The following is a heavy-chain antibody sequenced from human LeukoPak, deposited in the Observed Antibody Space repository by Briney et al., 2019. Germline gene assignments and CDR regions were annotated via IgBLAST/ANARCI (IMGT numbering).Heavy chain of an antibody. Sequence: PGGSLRLSCAASGFTFSSYSMNWVRQAPGKGLEWVSSISPPSTYIYYADSVKGRFTISRDNSKNTLYLQMNSLRAEDTAVYYCARGLLFTIIVVVNATAFDIWGQGTMVTVSS. V-gene: IGHV3-21*04. CDR2: ISPPSTYI. J-gene: IGHJ3*02. CDR3: ARGLLFTIIVVVNATAFDI. CDR1: GFTFSSYS. D-gene: IGHD3-22*01.